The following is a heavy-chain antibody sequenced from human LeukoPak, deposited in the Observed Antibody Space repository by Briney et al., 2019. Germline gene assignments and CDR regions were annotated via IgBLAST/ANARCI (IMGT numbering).Heavy chain of an antibody. D-gene: IGHD3-22*01. V-gene: IGHV4-4*08. CDR1: GGSISSYY. Sequence: SETLSLTCTVSGGSISSYYWSWIRQPPGKGLEWIGYIYTSGSTNYNPSLKSRVTMSVDTSKNQFSLKLSSVTAADTAVYYCARDLTDYYELDYWGQGTLVTVSS. CDR2: IYTSGST. J-gene: IGHJ4*02. CDR3: ARDLTDYYELDY.